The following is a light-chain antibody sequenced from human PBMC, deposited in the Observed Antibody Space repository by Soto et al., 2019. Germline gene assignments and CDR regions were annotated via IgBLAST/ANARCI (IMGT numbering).Light chain of an antibody. CDR2: DVG. CDR1: SSNVGGYNF. CDR3: CSYAGSFTLL. J-gene: IGLJ2*01. Sequence: QSALTQPRSVSGSPGQSVTISCTGSSSNVGGYNFVSWYQQHPGKAPKLMIYDVGKRPSGVPDRFSGSKSGNTASLTISGLRAEDEVDYYCCSYAGSFTLLFGGGTKVTVL. V-gene: IGLV2-11*01.